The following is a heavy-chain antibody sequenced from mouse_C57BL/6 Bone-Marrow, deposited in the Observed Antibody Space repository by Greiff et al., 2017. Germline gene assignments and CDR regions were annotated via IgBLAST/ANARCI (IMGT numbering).Heavy chain of an antibody. J-gene: IGHJ3*01. V-gene: IGHV1-69*01. CDR3: ERERFITTVPFAY. Sequence: QVQLQQSGAELVMPGASVKLSCKASGYTFTSYWMHWVKPRPGQGLEWIGEIDPSDSYTNYNQKFKGKSTLTVDKSSSTAYMQLNSLTSEDSAVYDCERERFITTVPFAYWGQGTLVTVSA. CDR2: IDPSDSYT. D-gene: IGHD1-1*01. CDR1: GYTFTSYW.